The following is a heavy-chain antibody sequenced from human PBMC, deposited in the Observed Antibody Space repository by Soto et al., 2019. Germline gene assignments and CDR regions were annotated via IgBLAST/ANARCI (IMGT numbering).Heavy chain of an antibody. CDR1: GFTFSSYG. J-gene: IGHJ4*02. V-gene: IGHV3-48*01. Sequence: GGSLRLSCAASGFTFSSYGMNWVRQAPGKGLEWVSYISSSSRAIYYADSVKGRVTISTANSNNSLYLQINRLSAEDPPVSSCATPEYRSDRAAVYWGQGTLVTVSS. CDR3: ATPEYRSDRAAVY. CDR2: ISSSSRAI. D-gene: IGHD6-19*01.